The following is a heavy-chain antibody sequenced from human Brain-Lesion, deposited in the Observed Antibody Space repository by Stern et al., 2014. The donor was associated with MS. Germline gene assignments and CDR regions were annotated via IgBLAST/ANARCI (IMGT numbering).Heavy chain of an antibody. Sequence: EVQLVESGGGLVQPGGSLRVSCAASEFTFSNYWMSWVRQAPGQGLEWVGNIKQEGGGKYYGNTMKVRVTISEDNAKSSLYLQMNSLRTEDTAVYYCARSQEDIFEILPPERYQYYYGMDVWGQGTTVTVSS. CDR2: IKQEGGGK. CDR1: EFTFSNYW. V-gene: IGHV3-7*01. D-gene: IGHD2-15*01. J-gene: IGHJ6*02. CDR3: ARSQEDIFEILPPERYQYYYGMDV.